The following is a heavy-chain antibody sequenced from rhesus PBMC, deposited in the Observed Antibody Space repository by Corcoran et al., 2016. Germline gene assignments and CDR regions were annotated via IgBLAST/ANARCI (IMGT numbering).Heavy chain of an antibody. Sequence: EVQLVETGGGLVQPGGSPKLSCAASGFTFSSYGMSWVRQAPGKGLEWVSAIISGGGSTYYADSVKSRFTISRDNSKNTLSLQMNSLRAEDTAVYYCAKEGYGWEPPYWGQGVLVTVSS. CDR3: AKEGYGWEPPY. CDR2: IISGGGST. J-gene: IGHJ4*01. D-gene: IGHD1-44*02. V-gene: IGHV3S5*01. CDR1: GFTFSSYG.